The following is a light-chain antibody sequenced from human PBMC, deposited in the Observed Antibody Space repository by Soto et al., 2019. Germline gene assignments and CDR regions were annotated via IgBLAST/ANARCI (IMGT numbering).Light chain of an antibody. Sequence: QSALTQPASVSGSPGQSITISCTGTDSDIGGYNYVSWYQHHPGEAPKVLIYDVTDRPSGVSNRFSGSKSGNTASLTISGLQAEDEADYYCSSYTRTATRVEFGGGTKVTVL. CDR1: DSDIGGYNY. V-gene: IGLV2-14*03. CDR2: DVT. J-gene: IGLJ2*01. CDR3: SSYTRTATRVE.